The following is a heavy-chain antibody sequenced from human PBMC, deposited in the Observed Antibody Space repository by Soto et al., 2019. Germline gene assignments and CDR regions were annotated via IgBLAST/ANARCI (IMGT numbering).Heavy chain of an antibody. Sequence: AELSWEAPGVALASYYRRWARHDTGQGLEWMGVINPHGGSTKYAQKFQGRITMTRDTSRSTVYMELSSLRSDDTAIYYCARSSGGNFGIIIEGSNWFDPWGQGTLVTGSS. CDR3: ARSSGGNFGIIIEGSNWFDP. CDR1: GVALASYY. V-gene: IGHV1-46*01. CDR2: INPHGGST. D-gene: IGHD3-3*01. J-gene: IGHJ5*02.